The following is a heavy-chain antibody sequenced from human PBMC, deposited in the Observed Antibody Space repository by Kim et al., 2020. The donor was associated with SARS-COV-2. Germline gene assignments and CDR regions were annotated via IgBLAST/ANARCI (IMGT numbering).Heavy chain of an antibody. D-gene: IGHD5-12*01. V-gene: IGHV3-30*18. Sequence: GGSLRLSCAASGFIFTDYGMHWVRQDPGQGLEWVAVVSHDGSHKYYADSLMGRFAISRDNSKNTMFLQMNSLRPEDTAVYYCAKQGSVASWDFDYWGQGTLVTVSS. CDR3: AKQGSVASWDFDY. CDR1: GFIFTDYG. CDR2: VSHDGSHK. J-gene: IGHJ4*02.